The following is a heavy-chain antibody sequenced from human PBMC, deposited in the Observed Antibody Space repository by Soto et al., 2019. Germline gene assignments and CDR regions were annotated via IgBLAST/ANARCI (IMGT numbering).Heavy chain of an antibody. D-gene: IGHD3-3*01. CDR1: GFTFSSYS. CDR3: ARFRDYDFWSGQGVGAFDI. V-gene: IGHV3-21*01. CDR2: ISSSSSYI. Sequence: PGGSLRLSCAASGFTFSSYSMNWVRQAPGKGLEWVSSISSSSSYIYYADSVKGRFTISRDNAKNSLYLQMNSLRAEDTAVYYCARFRDYDFWSGQGVGAFDIWGQGTMVTVSS. J-gene: IGHJ3*02.